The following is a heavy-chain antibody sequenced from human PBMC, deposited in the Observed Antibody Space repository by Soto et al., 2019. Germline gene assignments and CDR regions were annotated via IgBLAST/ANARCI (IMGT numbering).Heavy chain of an antibody. CDR3: ARGNPIAARPGGVDYYYYGMDV. J-gene: IGHJ6*02. V-gene: IGHV3-21*01. CDR1: GFTFSSYS. Sequence: EVQLVESGGGLVKPGGSLRLSCAASGFTFSSYSMNWVRQAPGKGLEWVSSISSSSSYIYYADSVKGRFTISRDNAKNSLYLQMNSLRAEDTAVYYCARGNPIAARPGGVDYYYYGMDVWGQGTTVTVSS. D-gene: IGHD6-6*01. CDR2: ISSSSSYI.